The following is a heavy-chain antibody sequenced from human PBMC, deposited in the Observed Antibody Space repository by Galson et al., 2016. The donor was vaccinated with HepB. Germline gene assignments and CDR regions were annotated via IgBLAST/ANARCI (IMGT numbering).Heavy chain of an antibody. CDR3: AKKRYGGQLWFPVDY. V-gene: IGHV3-23*01. CDR2: ISASGDST. D-gene: IGHD5-18*01. J-gene: IGHJ4*02. Sequence: SLRLSCAASEFTFSSYAMSWVRQAPGKGLEWVSGISASGDSTYYADSVKGRFTISRDNSKNTLYLQMNSLRAEDTAVYYCAKKRYGGQLWFPVDYWGQGTLVTVSS. CDR1: EFTFSSYA.